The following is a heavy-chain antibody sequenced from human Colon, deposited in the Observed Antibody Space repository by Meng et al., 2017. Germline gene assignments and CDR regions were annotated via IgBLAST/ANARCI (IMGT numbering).Heavy chain of an antibody. J-gene: IGHJ5*02. CDR1: GGSITSSDW. V-gene: IGHV4-4*02. D-gene: IGHD6-19*01. CDR2: NYQHRRP. CDR3: AREVVVAGTRNWLDP. Sequence: QVTLQESGPGLRNPSGTLSLTCTVSGGSITSSDWGSWVGQTPGKGLEWIGENYQHRRPNYNPSLKSRVTISVDKSKNQFSLNMTSVTAADTAVYYCAREVVVAGTRNWLDPWGQGILVTVSS.